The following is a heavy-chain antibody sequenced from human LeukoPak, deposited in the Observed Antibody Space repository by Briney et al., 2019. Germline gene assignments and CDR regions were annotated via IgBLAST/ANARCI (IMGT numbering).Heavy chain of an antibody. CDR3: AKEHMAVTGYFDG. D-gene: IGHD6-19*01. CDR2: IYSSGST. J-gene: IGHJ4*02. CDR1: GGSVTSGSNY. Sequence: SATLSLTCTVSGGSVTSGSNYWGWIRQPPGRGLEWIGYIYSSGSTEYNPGLKSRVTISMDPSKNQFSLKLRSVTAADTAVYFCAKEHMAVTGYFDGWGKGTLVSVSS. V-gene: IGHV4-61*01.